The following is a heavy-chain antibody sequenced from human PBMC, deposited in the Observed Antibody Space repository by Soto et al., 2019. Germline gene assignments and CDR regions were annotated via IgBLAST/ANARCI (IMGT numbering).Heavy chain of an antibody. CDR3: ARASYYYGSGSYYFNWFDP. J-gene: IGHJ5*02. V-gene: IGHV3-48*01. D-gene: IGHD3-10*01. CDR1: GFTFSSYS. CDR2: ISSSSSTI. Sequence: EVQLVESGGGLVQPGGSLRLSCAASGFTFSSYSMNWVRQAPGKGLEWVSYISSSSSTIYYADSVKGRFTISRDNAKNSLYLQMNSLRAEDTAVYYCARASYYYGSGSYYFNWFDPWGQGTLVTVSS.